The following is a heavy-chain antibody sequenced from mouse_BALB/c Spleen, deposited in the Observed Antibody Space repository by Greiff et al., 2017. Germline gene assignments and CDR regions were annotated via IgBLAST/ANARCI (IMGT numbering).Heavy chain of an antibody. Sequence: EVMLVESGGGLVQPGGSRKLSCAASGFTFSSYAMSWVRQTPEKRLEWVASISSGGSTYYPDSVKGRFTISRDNARNILYLQMSSLRSEDTAMYYCARGYDGYLDYWGQGTTLTVSS. CDR1: GFTFSSYA. J-gene: IGHJ2*01. D-gene: IGHD2-3*01. CDR3: ARGYDGYLDY. V-gene: IGHV5-6-5*01. CDR2: ISSGGST.